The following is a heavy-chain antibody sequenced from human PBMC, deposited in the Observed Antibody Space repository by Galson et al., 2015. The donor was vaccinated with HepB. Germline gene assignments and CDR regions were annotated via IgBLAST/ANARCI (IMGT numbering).Heavy chain of an antibody. Sequence: TLSLTCTVSGGSISSGGYYWSWIRQHPGKGLEWIGYIYYSGSTYYNPSLKSRVTISVDTSKNQFSLKLSSVTAADTAVYYCARYRRWELPFDYWGQGTLVTVSS. CDR2: IYYSGST. CDR1: GGSISSGGYY. V-gene: IGHV4-31*03. D-gene: IGHD3-10*01. J-gene: IGHJ4*02. CDR3: ARYRRWELPFDY.